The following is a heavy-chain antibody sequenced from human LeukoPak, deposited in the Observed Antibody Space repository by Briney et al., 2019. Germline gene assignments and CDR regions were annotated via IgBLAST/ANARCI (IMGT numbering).Heavy chain of an antibody. D-gene: IGHD2-15*01. Sequence: ASVKVSCKASGGTFSSYGISWVRQASGQGLEWMGGIIPIFGTANYAQKFQGRVTITADESTSTAYMELSSLRSEDTAVYYCARTGENPPAATLYGMDVWGQGTTVTVSS. V-gene: IGHV1-69*13. J-gene: IGHJ6*02. CDR2: IIPIFGTA. CDR3: ARTGENPPAATLYGMDV. CDR1: GGTFSSYG.